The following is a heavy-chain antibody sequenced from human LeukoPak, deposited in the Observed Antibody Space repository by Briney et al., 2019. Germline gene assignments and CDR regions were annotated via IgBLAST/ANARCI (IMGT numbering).Heavy chain of an antibody. J-gene: IGHJ4*02. V-gene: IGHV3-53*01. D-gene: IGHD3-16*02. CDR3: AKFRYPAYYFDY. CDR2: IYSGGST. Sequence: GGSLRLSCAASGFTVSSNYMSWVRQAPGKGLEWVSVIYSGGSTYYADSVKGRFTISRDNSKNTLYLQMNSLRAEDTAVYYCAKFRYPAYYFDYWGQGTLVTVSS. CDR1: GFTVSSNY.